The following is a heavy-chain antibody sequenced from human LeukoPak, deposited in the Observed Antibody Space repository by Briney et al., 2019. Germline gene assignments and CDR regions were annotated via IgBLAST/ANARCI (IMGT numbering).Heavy chain of an antibody. Sequence: GASVKVSCKASGYTFTSYGISWVRQAPGQGLEWMGWISAYNGNTNYAQKLQGRVTMTTDTTTSTAYMELRSLRSDDTAVYYCASLYDSSGYYHRGAFDIWGQGTMVTVSS. V-gene: IGHV1-18*01. D-gene: IGHD3-22*01. CDR3: ASLYDSSGYYHRGAFDI. CDR1: GYTFTSYG. J-gene: IGHJ3*02. CDR2: ISAYNGNT.